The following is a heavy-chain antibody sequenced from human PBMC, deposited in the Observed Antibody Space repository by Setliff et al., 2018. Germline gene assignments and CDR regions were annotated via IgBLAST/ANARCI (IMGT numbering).Heavy chain of an antibody. CDR3: ARSYHLVLTNWFDA. D-gene: IGHD1-26*01. V-gene: IGHV4-38-2*01. J-gene: IGHJ5*01. CDR2: MYYSGSN. CDR1: GDSLSGYY. Sequence: PSETLSLTCAVYGDSLSGYYWGWIRQPPGKGLEWIGSMYYSGSNDYNPSLKSRVTISLDTSKNQFSLRLTSVTAADTAVYYCARSYHLVLTNWFDAWGHGTLVTVSS.